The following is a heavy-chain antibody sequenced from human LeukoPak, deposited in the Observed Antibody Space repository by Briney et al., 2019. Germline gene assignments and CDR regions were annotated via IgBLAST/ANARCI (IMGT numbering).Heavy chain of an antibody. D-gene: IGHD2-8*01. CDR1: GGSMINYY. CDR2: VYYTGIT. V-gene: IGHV4-59*12. CDR3: AREAVSRAFDI. Sequence: SETLSLTCTVSGGSMINYYWSWVRQPPGKGLEWIGYVYYTGITNYDPSLRSRVTISVDTSKNQFSLKLSSVTAADTAVYYCAREAVSRAFDIWGQGTMVTVSS. J-gene: IGHJ3*02.